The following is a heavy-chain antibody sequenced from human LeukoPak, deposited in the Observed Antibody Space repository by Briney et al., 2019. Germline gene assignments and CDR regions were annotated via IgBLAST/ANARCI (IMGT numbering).Heavy chain of an antibody. CDR1: GFTLSSYE. CDR3: ATVYRQLFDP. J-gene: IGHJ5*02. CDR2: ISSSGSAI. Sequence: PGGSLRLSCAASGFTLSSYEMNWVRQAPGKGLEWVSYISSSGSAIYYADSVKGRFTISRDNAKNSLYLQMNSLRAEDTAVYYCATVYRQLFDPWGQGTLVTVSS. V-gene: IGHV3-48*03. D-gene: IGHD6-13*01.